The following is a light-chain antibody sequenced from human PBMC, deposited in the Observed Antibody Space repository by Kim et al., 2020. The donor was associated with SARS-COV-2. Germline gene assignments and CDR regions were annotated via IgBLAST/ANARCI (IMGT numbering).Light chain of an antibody. CDR1: SGHSNYI. CDR3: ETWDSNIQV. CDR2: VEGSGSY. V-gene: IGLV4-60*03. J-gene: IGLJ3*02. Sequence: SGKLTCALSSGHSNYIIAWQQQQPGKAPRFLKKVEGSGSYNKGGGVPDRFSGSRSGADRYLIISNLHSEDEADYYCETWDSNIQVFGGGTQLTVL.